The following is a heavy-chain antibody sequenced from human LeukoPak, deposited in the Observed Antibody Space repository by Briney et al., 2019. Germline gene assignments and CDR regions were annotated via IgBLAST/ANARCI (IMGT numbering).Heavy chain of an antibody. CDR3: TRQSRLDDSSGYRLGY. V-gene: IGHV3-73*01. D-gene: IGHD3-22*01. J-gene: IGHJ4*02. CDR1: GFTFSGSA. Sequence: PGGSLKLSCAASGFTFSGSAMHWVRQASGKGLEWVGRIRSKANSYATAYAASVKGRFTISRDDSKNTAYLQMNSLETEDTAVYYCTRQSRLDDSSGYRLGYWGQGTLVTVSS. CDR2: IRSKANSYAT.